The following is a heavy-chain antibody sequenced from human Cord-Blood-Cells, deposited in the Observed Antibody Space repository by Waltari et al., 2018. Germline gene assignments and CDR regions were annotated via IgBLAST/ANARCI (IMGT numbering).Heavy chain of an antibody. D-gene: IGHD6-13*01. CDR1: GFTFSNAW. CDR3: TTDDPEAAAGTPDAFDI. Sequence: EVQLVESGGGLVKPGGSLRLSCAASGFTFSNAWMSWVRQAPGKGLEWVGRIKSKTDGGTTDYAAPVKGRFTISRDDSKNTLYLQMNSLKTEDTAVYYCTTDDPEAAAGTPDAFDIWGQGTMVTVSS. CDR2: IKSKTDGGTT. J-gene: IGHJ3*02. V-gene: IGHV3-15*01.